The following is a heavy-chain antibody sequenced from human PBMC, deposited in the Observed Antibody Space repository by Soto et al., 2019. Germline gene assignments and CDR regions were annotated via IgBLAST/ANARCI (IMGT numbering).Heavy chain of an antibody. CDR1: GFTFSSYG. D-gene: IGHD3-16*01. CDR2: ISYDGSNK. V-gene: IGHV3-30*18. Sequence: QVQLVESGGGVVQPGRSLRLSCAASGFTFSSYGMHWVRQAPGKGLEWVAVISYDGSNKYYADSVKGRFTISRDNSKNPLYLQMNSLRAEETAVYYCAKDQRRRSGGGGGYFDYWGQGTLVTVSS. CDR3: AKDQRRRSGGGGGYFDY. J-gene: IGHJ4*02.